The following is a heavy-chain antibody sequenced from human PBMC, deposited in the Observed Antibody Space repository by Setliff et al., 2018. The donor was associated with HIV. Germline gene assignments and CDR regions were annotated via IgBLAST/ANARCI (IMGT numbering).Heavy chain of an antibody. Sequence: GESLKISCAAAGFTFSNAWMTWVRQAPGKGLEWVARIRNKKNGGATYYAAPVEGRFTISRDDSENTLSLQMNSLKTEDTAIYYCTTDLGSGRFSWNNNWGQGTLVTVSS. CDR3: TTDLGSGRFSWNNN. V-gene: IGHV3-15*01. CDR1: GFTFSNAW. D-gene: IGHD1-26*01. CDR2: IRNKKNGGAT. J-gene: IGHJ4*02.